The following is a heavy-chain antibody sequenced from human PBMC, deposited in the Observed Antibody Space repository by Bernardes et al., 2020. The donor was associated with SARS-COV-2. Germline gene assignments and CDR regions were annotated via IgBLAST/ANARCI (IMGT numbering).Heavy chain of an antibody. D-gene: IGHD1-20*01. V-gene: IGHV1-69*05. CDR2: IIPRFDKT. CDR3: ARGIRNRHYYYGVDV. Sequence: SVTVSCKASEGPFRDYAISWVRQAPGQGLEWLGGIIPRFDKTNYAQKFQGRVTIITDESTSAVYLVLTSLTSDDTAMYYCARGIRNRHYYYGVDVWGQGTTVIVSS. J-gene: IGHJ6*02. CDR1: EGPFRDYA.